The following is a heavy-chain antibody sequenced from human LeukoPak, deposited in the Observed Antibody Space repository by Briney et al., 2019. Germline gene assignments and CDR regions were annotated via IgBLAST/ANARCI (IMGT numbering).Heavy chain of an antibody. CDR3: ARGGSSNWFDP. V-gene: IGHV1-18*01. CDR1: GYTFINYG. J-gene: IGHJ5*02. Sequence: ASVKVSCKASGYTFINYGITWVRQAPGQGLEWMGWISTYTGDTNYAQKLQGRVTMTTDISTNTAYMELKSLRSDDTAVYYCARGGSSNWFDPWGQGTLVTVSS. D-gene: IGHD6-13*01. CDR2: ISTYTGDT.